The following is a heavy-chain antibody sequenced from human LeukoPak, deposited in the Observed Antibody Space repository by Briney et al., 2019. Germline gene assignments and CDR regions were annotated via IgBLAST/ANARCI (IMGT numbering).Heavy chain of an antibody. J-gene: IGHJ6*04. CDR3: AKLLWCSSSSCYRAYGMDV. D-gene: IGHD2-2*02. CDR2: ISGSSGST. V-gene: IGHV3-23*01. CDR1: GFTFSTYA. Sequence: GGSLRLSCAASGFTFSTYAMSWVRQAPGKGLEWVSSISGSSGSTYYAGSVKGRFTISRDNSENTLYLQMNSLRDEDTAVYHCAKLLWCSSSSCYRAYGMDVWGKGTTVTVSS.